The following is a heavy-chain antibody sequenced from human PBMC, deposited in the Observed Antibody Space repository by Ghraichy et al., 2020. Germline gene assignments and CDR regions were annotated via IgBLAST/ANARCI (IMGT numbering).Heavy chain of an antibody. Sequence: GESLNISCAASGFTFSSYSMNWVRQAPGKGLEWVSSISSSSSYIYYADSVKGRFTISRDNAKNSLYLQMNSLRAEDTAVYYCAREPYDFWSGYSYYYYYYMDVWGKGTTVTVSS. J-gene: IGHJ6*03. CDR1: GFTFSSYS. CDR2: ISSSSSYI. CDR3: AREPYDFWSGYSYYYYYYMDV. D-gene: IGHD3-3*01. V-gene: IGHV3-21*01.